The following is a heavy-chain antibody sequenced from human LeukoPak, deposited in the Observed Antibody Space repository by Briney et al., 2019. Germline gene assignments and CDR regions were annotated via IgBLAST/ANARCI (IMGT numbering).Heavy chain of an antibody. CDR1: GFTFSSYS. J-gene: IGHJ6*04. CDR2: ISSSSSYI. D-gene: IGHD3-10*01. V-gene: IGHV3-21*01. Sequence: GGSLRLSCAASGFTFSSYSMNWVRQAPGKGLGWVSSISSSSSYIYYADSVKGRFTISRDNAKNSLYLQMNSLRAEDTAVYYCARQYYYGSGSYLVAYGMDVWGKGTTVTVSS. CDR3: ARQYYYGSGSYLVAYGMDV.